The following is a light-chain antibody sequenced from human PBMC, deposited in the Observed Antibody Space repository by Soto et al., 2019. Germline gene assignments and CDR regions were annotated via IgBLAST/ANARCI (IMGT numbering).Light chain of an antibody. V-gene: IGKV1-39*01. CDR1: QSISSY. CDR2: DAS. Sequence: DIQMTQSPSSLSASVGDRVTITCRASQSISSYLNWYQQKPGKAPKLLIYDASSLQSWVPSRFSGSGSGTDFTLTISSLQPEDFANYYCQQSYSTPPSFGQGTKLEIK. CDR3: QQSYSTPPS. J-gene: IGKJ2*01.